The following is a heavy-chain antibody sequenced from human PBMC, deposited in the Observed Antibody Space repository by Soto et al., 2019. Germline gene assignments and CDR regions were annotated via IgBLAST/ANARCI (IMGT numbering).Heavy chain of an antibody. Sequence: WASVKVSCKASGGTFSSYAISWVRQAPGQGLEWMGGIIPIFGTANYAQKFQGRVTITADESTSTAYMELSSLRSEDTAVYYCARGGSSGWYDAFDIWGQGTMVTVSS. J-gene: IGHJ3*02. CDR3: ARGGSSGWYDAFDI. CDR1: GGTFSSYA. CDR2: IIPIFGTA. D-gene: IGHD6-19*01. V-gene: IGHV1-69*13.